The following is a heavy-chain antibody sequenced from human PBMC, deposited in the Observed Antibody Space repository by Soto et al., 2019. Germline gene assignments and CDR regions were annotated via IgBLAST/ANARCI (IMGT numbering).Heavy chain of an antibody. Sequence: NPSETLSLTCTVSGGSISSYYWSLIRQPPGKGLEWIGYIYYSGSTNYNPSLKSRVTISVDTSKNQFSLKLSSVTAADTAVYYCARGGYSSGWYTNYYYYYGMDVWGEGTKVTVSS. CDR2: IYYSGST. D-gene: IGHD6-19*01. J-gene: IGHJ6*02. CDR3: ARGGYSSGWYTNYYYYYGMDV. V-gene: IGHV4-59*01. CDR1: GGSISSYY.